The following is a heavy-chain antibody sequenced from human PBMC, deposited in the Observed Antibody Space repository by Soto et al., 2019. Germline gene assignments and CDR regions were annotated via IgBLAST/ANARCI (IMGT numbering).Heavy chain of an antibody. CDR2: IFPADSDT. CDR1: GYSFSNYW. J-gene: IGHJ6*02. CDR3: AASIFYYGMDV. Sequence: PGESLKISCKGSGYSFSNYWIAWVRQMPGKGLEWMGIIFPADSDTKYSPSFQGQVTISADKSITTTYLRWTSLKASDTAIYYCAASIFYYGMDVWGQGTTVTVSS. V-gene: IGHV5-51*01.